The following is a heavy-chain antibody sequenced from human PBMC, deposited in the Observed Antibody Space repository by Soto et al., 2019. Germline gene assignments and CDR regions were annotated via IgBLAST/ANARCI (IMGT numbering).Heavy chain of an antibody. CDR1: GFTFSNDA. J-gene: IGHJ4*02. Sequence: EVQILQTGGGLEQPGGFLRRSCAASGFTFSNDAMSWIRQATGKGLEWVSTIRATGNTYYSESVRGRFATSRDNSENTLYLQMSSLRDEDTAVYYCAKQQLGVIRALDYWGQGTLVTVYS. CDR2: IRATGNT. CDR3: AKQQLGVIRALDY. V-gene: IGHV3-23*01. D-gene: IGHD6-13*01.